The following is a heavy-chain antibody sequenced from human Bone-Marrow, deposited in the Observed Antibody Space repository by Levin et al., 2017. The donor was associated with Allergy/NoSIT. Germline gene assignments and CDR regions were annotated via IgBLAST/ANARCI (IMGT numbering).Heavy chain of an antibody. CDR1: GFLFDEYA. V-gene: IGHV3-9*01. Sequence: GGSLRLSCAASGFLFDEYAMHWVRQAPGKGLEWVSGISWKSDNIGYADSVKGRFTISRDNAKNSLYLQMDSLRAEDTAFYYCVKGSYESSGYYYNYWGQGTLVTVSS. J-gene: IGHJ4*02. D-gene: IGHD3-22*01. CDR3: VKGSYESSGYYYNY. CDR2: ISWKSDNI.